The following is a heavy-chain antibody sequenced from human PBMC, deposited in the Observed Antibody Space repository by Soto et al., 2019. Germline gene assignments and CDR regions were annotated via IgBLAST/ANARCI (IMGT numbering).Heavy chain of an antibody. V-gene: IGHV4-59*08. Sequence: QVQLQESGPGLVKPSETLSLTCTVSGGSISSYYWSWIRQPPGKGLEWIGYIYYSGSTNYNPSLKSRVTISVDTSKNQFSLKLSSVTAADTAVYYCARVYSSSWYLVFDYWGQGTLVTVSS. CDR1: GGSISSYY. CDR2: IYYSGST. D-gene: IGHD6-13*01. J-gene: IGHJ4*02. CDR3: ARVYSSSWYLVFDY.